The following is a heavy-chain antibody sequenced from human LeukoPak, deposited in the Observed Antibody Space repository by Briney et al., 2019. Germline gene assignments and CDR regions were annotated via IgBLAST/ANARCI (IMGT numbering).Heavy chain of an antibody. D-gene: IGHD6-6*01. J-gene: IGHJ5*02. V-gene: IGHV4-39*07. CDR2: IYYSGNT. CDR1: GGSISSSGSY. Sequence: SETLSLTCTVSGGSISSSGSYWGWIRQPPGKGLEWIRGIYYSGNTYNPSLKSRVTISVDTSKNQFSLNLTSVDAADTAVYYCARVMAARREDLNWFDRWGQGTLVTVSS. CDR3: ARVMAARREDLNWFDR.